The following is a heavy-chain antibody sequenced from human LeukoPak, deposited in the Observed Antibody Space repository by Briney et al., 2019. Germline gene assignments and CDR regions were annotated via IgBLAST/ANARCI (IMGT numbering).Heavy chain of an antibody. CDR3: ARGAVVVVAVTENWFDP. V-gene: IGHV1-18*01. J-gene: IGHJ5*02. D-gene: IGHD2-15*01. Sequence: ASVKVSCKASGYTFTSYGISWVRQAPGQGLEWMGWISAYNGNTNYAQKLQGRVTITTDTSTSTAYMELRSLRSDDTAVYYCARGAVVVVAVTENWFDPWGQGTLVTVSS. CDR1: GYTFTSYG. CDR2: ISAYNGNT.